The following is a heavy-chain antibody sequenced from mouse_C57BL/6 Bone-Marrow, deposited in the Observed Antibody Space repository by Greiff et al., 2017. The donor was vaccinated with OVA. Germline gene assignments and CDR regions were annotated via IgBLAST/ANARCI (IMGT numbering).Heavy chain of an antibody. J-gene: IGHJ2*01. CDR2: ISSGSSTI. V-gene: IGHV5-17*01. CDR3: ARGDGYEGY. CDR1: GFTFSDYG. D-gene: IGHD2-2*01. Sequence: DVILVESGGGLVKPGGSLKLSCAASGFTFSDYGMSWVRQAPEKGLEWVAYISSGSSTIYYADTVKGRFTISRDNAKNTLFLQMTSLRSEDTAMYYCARGDGYEGYWGQGTTLTVSS.